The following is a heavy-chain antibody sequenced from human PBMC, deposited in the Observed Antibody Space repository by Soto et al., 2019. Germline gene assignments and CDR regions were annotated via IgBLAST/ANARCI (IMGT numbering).Heavy chain of an antibody. Sequence: QVQLQQWGAGLLKPSETLSLTCAVYGGSFSGYYWSWIRQPPGKGLEWIGEINHSGSTNYNPSLESRVTISVDTSKNQFSLKLSSVTAADTAVYYCAGRSAAGPWGQGTLVTVSS. CDR3: AGRSAAGP. V-gene: IGHV4-34*01. J-gene: IGHJ5*02. D-gene: IGHD6-25*01. CDR2: INHSGST. CDR1: GGSFSGYY.